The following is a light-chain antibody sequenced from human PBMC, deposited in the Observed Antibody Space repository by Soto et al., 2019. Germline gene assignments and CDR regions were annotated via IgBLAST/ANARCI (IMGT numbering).Light chain of an antibody. J-gene: IGKJ4*01. CDR2: DTS. V-gene: IGKV3-11*01. CDR3: QQRANWPLT. CDR1: QSVINY. Sequence: EIVLTQSPATLSVSPGDRATLSCRASQSVINYLAWYQQKPGQAPRLLIYDTSNRATGIPARFSGSGSGTDFTLIISSLEPEDFAVYYCQQRANWPLTFGGGTKVDIK.